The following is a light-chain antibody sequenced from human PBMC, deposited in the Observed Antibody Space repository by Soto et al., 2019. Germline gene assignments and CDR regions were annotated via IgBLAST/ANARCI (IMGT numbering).Light chain of an antibody. CDR1: QSVGSSY. J-gene: IGKJ4*01. CDR2: GAS. Sequence: EIVLTQSPGTLSVSPGERATLSCRASQSVGSSYLAWYQQKPGQAPRLLIYGASSRATGIPDRFSGSGSGTDFTLTISRLEPEDFAVYYCQQYGSSPLTFGGGTKVEIK. V-gene: IGKV3-20*01. CDR3: QQYGSSPLT.